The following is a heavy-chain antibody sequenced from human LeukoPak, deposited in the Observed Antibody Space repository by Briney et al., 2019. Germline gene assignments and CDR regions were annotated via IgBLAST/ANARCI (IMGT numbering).Heavy chain of an antibody. D-gene: IGHD6-13*01. Sequence: GGSLRLSCAASGFTFSDYYMSWIRQAPGKGLEWVSYISSSGSTIYYADSVKGRFTISRDNAKNSLYLQMNSLRAEDTAVYYCAREIRAAAGGVRYYYYYMDVWGKGTTVTVSS. CDR2: ISSSGSTI. V-gene: IGHV3-11*04. CDR1: GFTFSDYY. J-gene: IGHJ6*03. CDR3: AREIRAAAGGVRYYYYYMDV.